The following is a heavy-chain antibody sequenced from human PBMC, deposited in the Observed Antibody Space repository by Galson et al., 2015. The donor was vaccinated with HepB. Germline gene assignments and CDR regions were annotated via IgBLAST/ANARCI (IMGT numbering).Heavy chain of an antibody. CDR1: GFTFSSYS. D-gene: IGHD6-6*01. J-gene: IGHJ4*02. Sequence: SLRLSCAASGFTFSSYSMNWVRQAPGKGLEWVSSISSSSSYIYYADSVKGRFTISRDNAKNSLYLQMNSLRAEDTAVYYCARDIWGAARPSSGNGYWGQGTLVTVSS. V-gene: IGHV3-21*01. CDR3: ARDIWGAARPSSGNGY. CDR2: ISSSSSYI.